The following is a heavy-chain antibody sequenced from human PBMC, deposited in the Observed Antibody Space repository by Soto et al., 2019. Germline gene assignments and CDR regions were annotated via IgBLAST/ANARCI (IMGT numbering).Heavy chain of an antibody. Sequence: GGSLRLSCAASGFTFSSYGMHWVRQAPGKGLEWVAVIWYDGSNQYYADSVKGRITTSRDNSKNMLYLQINSLRAEDTAVYFCARVSASWYGFDYWGQGTLVTVSS. V-gene: IGHV3-33*01. CDR2: IWYDGSNQ. D-gene: IGHD6-13*01. J-gene: IGHJ4*02. CDR1: GFTFSSYG. CDR3: ARVSASWYGFDY.